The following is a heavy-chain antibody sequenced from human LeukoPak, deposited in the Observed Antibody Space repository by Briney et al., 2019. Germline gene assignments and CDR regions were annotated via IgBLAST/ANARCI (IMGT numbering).Heavy chain of an antibody. CDR3: AKVSSSGWDAHAFDI. J-gene: IGHJ3*02. CDR2: ISGSGGST. D-gene: IGHD6-19*01. V-gene: IGHV3-23*01. Sequence: GGSLRLSCADSGFTFRSYGMNWVRHAPGKWLEWVSVISGSGGSTYYADSVKGRFTISRDNSKNTLYLQMNSLRAEDTAVYYCAKVSSSGWDAHAFDIWGQGTTVTVSS. CDR1: GFTFRSYG.